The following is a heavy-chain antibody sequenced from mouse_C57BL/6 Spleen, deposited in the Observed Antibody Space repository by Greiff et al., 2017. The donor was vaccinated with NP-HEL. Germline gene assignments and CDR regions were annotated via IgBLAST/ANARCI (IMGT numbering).Heavy chain of an antibody. CDR1: GYTFTDYE. V-gene: IGHV1-15*01. Sequence: VKLQQSGAELVRPGASVTLSCKASGYTFTDYEMHWVKQTPVHGLEWIGAIDPETGGTAYNQKFKGKAILTADKSSSTAYMELRSLTSEDSAVYYCTRRLVHFDYWGQGTTLTVSS. J-gene: IGHJ2*01. CDR3: TRRLVHFDY. CDR2: IDPETGGT. D-gene: IGHD2-2*01.